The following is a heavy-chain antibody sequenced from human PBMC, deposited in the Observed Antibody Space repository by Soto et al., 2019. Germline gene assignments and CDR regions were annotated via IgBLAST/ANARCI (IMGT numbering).Heavy chain of an antibody. V-gene: IGHV1-2*02. J-gene: IGHJ6*02. D-gene: IGHD3-10*01. CDR1: GYTFTAYY. CDR3: ARNMDYYYGPGSGNGHGF. Sequence: QMQLVQSGAELKEPGDSVRVSCEASGYTFTAYYIHWVRQAPGQGLEWMGWINPSFGDTSYAQDFQGRVSMTRDTSISTVYMELSRLTSDDTAIYYCARNMDYYYGPGSGNGHGFWGQGTTVTVFS. CDR2: INPSFGDT.